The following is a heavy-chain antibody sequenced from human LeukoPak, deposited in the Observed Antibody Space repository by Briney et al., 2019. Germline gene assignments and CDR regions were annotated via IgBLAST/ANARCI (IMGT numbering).Heavy chain of an antibody. CDR2: ISGSGGST. Sequence: GGTLRLSCAASGFTFSRYGMSWVRQAPGKGLEWVSAISGSGGSTYYADSVKGRFTISRDNSKNTLYLQMNSLRADDTAVYYCARLLEPATGYYMDVWGKGTTVTISS. V-gene: IGHV3-23*01. J-gene: IGHJ6*03. D-gene: IGHD5-24*01. CDR1: GFTFSRYG. CDR3: ARLLEPATGYYMDV.